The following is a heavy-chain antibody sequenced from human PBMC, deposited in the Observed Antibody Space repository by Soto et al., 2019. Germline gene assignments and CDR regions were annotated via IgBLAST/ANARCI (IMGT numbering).Heavy chain of an antibody. CDR2: IYYSGST. CDR3: ARDSASRRIGGFDY. CDR1: GGSISSYY. D-gene: IGHD3-16*02. V-gene: IGHV4-59*01. Sequence: SETLSLTCTVSGGSISSYYWSWIRQPSGKGLEWIGYIYYSGSTNYNPSLKSRVTISVDTSKNQFSLKLSSVTAADTAVYYCARDSASRRIGGFDYWGQGTLVTGS. J-gene: IGHJ4*02.